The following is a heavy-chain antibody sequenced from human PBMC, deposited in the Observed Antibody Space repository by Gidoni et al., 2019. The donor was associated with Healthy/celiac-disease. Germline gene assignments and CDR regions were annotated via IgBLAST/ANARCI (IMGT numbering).Heavy chain of an antibody. Sequence: EVQLVESGGGLVQPGRSLRLSCAASGFTFDDYDMHWVRQAPGKGLEWVSGISWNSGSIGYADSVKGRFTISRDNAKNSLYLQMNSLRAEDTALYYCAKVGNQYCSGGSCYSGDDYWGQGTLVTVSS. CDR3: AKVGNQYCSGGSCYSGDDY. CDR1: GFTFDDYD. J-gene: IGHJ4*02. CDR2: ISWNSGSI. V-gene: IGHV3-9*01. D-gene: IGHD2-15*01.